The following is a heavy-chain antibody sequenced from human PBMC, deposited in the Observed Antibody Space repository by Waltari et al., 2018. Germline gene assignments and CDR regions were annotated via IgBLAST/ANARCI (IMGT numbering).Heavy chain of an antibody. CDR2: FSGRCGRT. CDR1: GFTFTSCG. CDR3: AKGEGAAGRGDY. Sequence: VQLVESGGGVVQPGGSLRLSCAASGFTFTSCGMHWVRQTPGKGLEWVSAFSGRCGRTYYVDSGKGRFTIYRDKSKSPQYPEMDSVRAEDTGEGYSAKGEGAAGRGDYWGRGTLVTVSS. V-gene: IGHV3-23*04. J-gene: IGHJ4*02. D-gene: IGHD3-16*01.